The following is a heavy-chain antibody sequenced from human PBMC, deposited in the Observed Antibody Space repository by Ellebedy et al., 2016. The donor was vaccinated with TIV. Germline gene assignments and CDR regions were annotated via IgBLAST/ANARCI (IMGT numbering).Heavy chain of an antibody. J-gene: IGHJ4*02. D-gene: IGHD5-18*01. CDR1: GYTFTGHY. CDR3: ARPIVDTAMATGTDH. V-gene: IGHV1-2*02. CDR2: INPNSGGT. Sequence: AASVKVSCKASGYTFTGHYMHWVRQAPGQGIEWMGWINPNSGGTKYAQKFQGRVTMTRDTSIRTAYMEVSSLRSDDTAVYYCARPIVDTAMATGTDHWGQGTLFTVSS.